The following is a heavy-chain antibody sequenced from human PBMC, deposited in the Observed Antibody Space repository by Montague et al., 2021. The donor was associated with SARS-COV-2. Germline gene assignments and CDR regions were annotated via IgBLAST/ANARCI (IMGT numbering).Heavy chain of an antibody. Sequence: SETLSLTCTVSGGSISSYYWSWIRQPPGKGLEWIGYMYYSCSTNYNPSLKSRVTLSVDTAKNQFSLKLSSVTAADTAVYYCARDFDYWGQGTLVTVSS. CDR3: ARDFDY. V-gene: IGHV4-59*13. CDR1: GGSISSYY. CDR2: MYYSCST. J-gene: IGHJ4*02.